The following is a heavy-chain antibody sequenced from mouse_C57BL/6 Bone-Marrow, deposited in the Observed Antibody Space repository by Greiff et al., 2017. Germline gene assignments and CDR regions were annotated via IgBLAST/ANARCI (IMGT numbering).Heavy chain of an antibody. V-gene: IGHV1-15*01. CDR2: LDPETGGT. Sequence: VQLQESGAELVRPGASVTLSCKASGYTFTDYEMHWVKQTPVHGLEWIGALDPETGGTAYNQKFKGKAILTTDKSSSPAYMGLRSLTSEDSAVYYCTPLYYGSTPWFAYWGQGTLVTVSA. CDR3: TPLYYGSTPWFAY. CDR1: GYTFTDYE. D-gene: IGHD1-1*01. J-gene: IGHJ3*01.